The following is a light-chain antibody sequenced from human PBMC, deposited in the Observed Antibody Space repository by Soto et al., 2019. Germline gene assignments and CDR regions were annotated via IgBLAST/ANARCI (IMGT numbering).Light chain of an antibody. V-gene: IGKV1-5*01. CDR3: QQYNSYSGT. CDR2: GAS. CDR1: QSISSW. Sequence: DIQMTQSPSTLSASVGGRVTITCRASQSISSWLAWYQQKPGKAPKLLIYGASSLESGVPSRFSGSGSGTEFTLTISSLQPDDFATYYCQQYNSYSGTFGQGTKVDI. J-gene: IGKJ1*01.